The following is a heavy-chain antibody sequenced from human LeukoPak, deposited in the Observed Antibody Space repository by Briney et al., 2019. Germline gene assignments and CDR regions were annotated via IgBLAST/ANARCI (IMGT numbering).Heavy chain of an antibody. CDR3: ARGVEFGDYVDY. V-gene: IGHV4-31*03. J-gene: IGHJ4*02. CDR2: IYNSGST. Sequence: SETLSLTCTVSGDSISSGGYFWNWIRQHPVKGLEWTGNIYNSGSTDYNPSLISRLTISLDTSKNQFSLRLSSVTAADTAVYYCARGVEFGDYVDYWGQGTLVTVSS. D-gene: IGHD3-10*01. CDR1: GDSISSGGYF.